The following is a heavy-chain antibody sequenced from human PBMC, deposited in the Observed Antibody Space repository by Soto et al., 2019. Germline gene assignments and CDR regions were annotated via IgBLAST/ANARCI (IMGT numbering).Heavy chain of an antibody. CDR1: GFTVSSNY. V-gene: IGHV3-66*01. D-gene: IGHD3-22*01. J-gene: IGHJ3*02. CDR3: AREGYYDSSGYYDDAFDI. Sequence: EVQLVESGGGLVQPGGSLRLSCAASGFTVSSNYMSWVRQAPGKGLEWVSVIYNGGSTYYADSVKGRFTISRDNSKNTLYLQMNSLRAEDTAVYYCAREGYYDSSGYYDDAFDIWGQGTMVTVSS. CDR2: IYNGGST.